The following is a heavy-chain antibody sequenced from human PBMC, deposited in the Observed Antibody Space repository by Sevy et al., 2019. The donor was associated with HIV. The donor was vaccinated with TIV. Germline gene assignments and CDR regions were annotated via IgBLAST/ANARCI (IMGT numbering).Heavy chain of an antibody. Sequence: GGSLRLSCAASGFTFSTYGMHWVRQAPGKGLEWVALIWFDGTNTYYADSVKGRFTISRDIAKKTLYLQMNSLRAEDTAVYYCARDLEFYDYGDYGRAFMPDHWGQGTLVTVS. CDR3: ARDLEFYDYGDYGRAFMPDH. CDR1: GFTFSTYG. CDR2: IWFDGTNT. D-gene: IGHD4-17*01. V-gene: IGHV3-33*01. J-gene: IGHJ4*02.